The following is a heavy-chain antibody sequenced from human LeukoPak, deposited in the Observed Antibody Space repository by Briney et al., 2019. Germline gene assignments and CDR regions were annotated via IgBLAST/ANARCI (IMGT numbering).Heavy chain of an antibody. CDR2: IIPIFGTA. CDR1: GYTFTSYY. V-gene: IGHV1-69*06. D-gene: IGHD3-9*01. J-gene: IGHJ6*03. Sequence: ASVKVSCKASGYTFTSYYMHWVRQAPGQGLEWMGGIIPIFGTANYAQKFQGRVTITADKSTSTAYMELSSLRSEDTAVYYCARDLTASPRYYYYMDVWGKGTTVTTSS. CDR3: ARDLTASPRYYYYMDV.